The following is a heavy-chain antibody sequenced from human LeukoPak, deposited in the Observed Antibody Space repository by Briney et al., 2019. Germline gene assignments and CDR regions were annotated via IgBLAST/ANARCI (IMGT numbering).Heavy chain of an antibody. Sequence: VASVKVSCKASGYTFTSYGISWVRQAPGQGLEWVGWISAYNGNTNYAQKLQGRVTMTTDTSTSTAYMELSSLRSEDTALYYCARDPLYSSSWYSLGDWGQGTLVTVSS. J-gene: IGHJ4*02. CDR1: GYTFTSYG. V-gene: IGHV1-18*01. CDR2: ISAYNGNT. CDR3: ARDPLYSSSWYSLGD. D-gene: IGHD6-13*01.